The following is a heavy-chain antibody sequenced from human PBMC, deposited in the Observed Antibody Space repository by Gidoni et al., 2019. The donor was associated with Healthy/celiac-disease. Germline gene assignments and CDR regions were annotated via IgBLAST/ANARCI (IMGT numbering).Heavy chain of an antibody. J-gene: IGHJ5*02. CDR1: GGSISSSRYY. CDR3: ARHVRTNDRDFWTGDVWFDP. CDR2: IYYSGST. Sequence: QLQLQESGPGLVKPSQTLSLTCTVSGGSISSSRYYWGWIRQPPGKGVEWIGRIYYSGSTYYTPSLKTRVTISVDTSKNQYSLKLSSVTAADTAVYYWARHVRTNDRDFWTGDVWFDPWGQGTLVTVSS. V-gene: IGHV4-39*01. D-gene: IGHD3-3*01.